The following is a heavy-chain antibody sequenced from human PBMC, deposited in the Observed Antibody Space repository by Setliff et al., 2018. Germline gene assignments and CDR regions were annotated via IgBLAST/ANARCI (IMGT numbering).Heavy chain of an antibody. CDR2: ISYSGSTM. J-gene: IGHJ4*02. CDR1: GFTFSNYE. CDR3: ARGRPLYSSPVDY. Sequence: GESLKISCAASGFTFSNYEMNWVRQAPGKGLEWVSYISYSGSTMYYADSVKGRFTISRDNDKNSLYLQMTSLRAEDTALYYCARGRPLYSSPVDYWGQGTLVTVSS. V-gene: IGHV3-48*03. D-gene: IGHD6-13*01.